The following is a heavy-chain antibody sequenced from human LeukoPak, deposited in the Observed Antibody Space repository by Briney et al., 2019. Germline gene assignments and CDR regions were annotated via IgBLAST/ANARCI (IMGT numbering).Heavy chain of an antibody. CDR2: IYYSGST. V-gene: IGHV4-31*03. CDR1: GGSISSGGYY. D-gene: IGHD4-23*01. CDR3: ARVPSTTVVSDY. Sequence: PSETLSLTCTVSGGSISSGGYYWSWIRQPPGKGLEWIGYIYYSGSTYYNPSLKSRFTISVDTSKNQFSLKLSSVTAADTAVYYCARVPSTTVVSDYWGQGTLVTVSS. J-gene: IGHJ4*02.